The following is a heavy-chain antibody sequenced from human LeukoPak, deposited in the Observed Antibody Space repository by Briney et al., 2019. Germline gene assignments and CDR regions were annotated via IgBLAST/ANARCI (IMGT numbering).Heavy chain of an antibody. J-gene: IGHJ4*02. CDR2: ISSSSSYI. Sequence: PGGSLRLSCAASGFTFSSYSMNWVRQAPGKGLEWVSSISSSSSYIYYADSVKGRFTISRDNAKNSLYLQMNSLRAEDTAVYYCARDLRGYYYLFSLDYWGQGTLVTVSS. CDR1: GFTFSSYS. V-gene: IGHV3-21*01. CDR3: ARDLRGYYYLFSLDY. D-gene: IGHD3-3*01.